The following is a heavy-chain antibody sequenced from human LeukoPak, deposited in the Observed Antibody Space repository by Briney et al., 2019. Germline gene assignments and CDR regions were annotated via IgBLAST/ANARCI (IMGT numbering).Heavy chain of an antibody. CDR2: INPDGNTI. D-gene: IGHD3-22*01. Sequence: GGSLRLSCAASGFTFGTYWMHWVRQGPGNGLVWVSRINPDGNTITYADSVKGRFTISRDNAKDTLYLQMSGLRAEDTAVYYCGRGRYYYDPLDPWGQGTLVTVSS. CDR1: GFTFGTYW. CDR3: GRGRYYYDPLDP. V-gene: IGHV3-74*03. J-gene: IGHJ5*02.